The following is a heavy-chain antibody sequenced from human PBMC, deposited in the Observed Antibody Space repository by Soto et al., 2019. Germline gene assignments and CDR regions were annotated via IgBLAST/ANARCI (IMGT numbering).Heavy chain of an antibody. J-gene: IGHJ6*02. V-gene: IGHV1-2*02. CDR3: AIAGITGTPYYYSGMDV. CDR2: INPNSGGT. CDR1: GYTFTGYY. D-gene: IGHD1-20*01. Sequence: ASVKVSCKASGYTFTGYYMHWVRQAPGQGLEWMGWINPNSGGTNYAQKFQGRVTMTRDTSISTAYMELSRLRSDDTAVYYCAIAGITGTPYYYSGMDVWGQGTTVTVSS.